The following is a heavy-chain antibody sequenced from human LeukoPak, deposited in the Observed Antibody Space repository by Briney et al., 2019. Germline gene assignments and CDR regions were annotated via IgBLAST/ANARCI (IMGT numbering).Heavy chain of an antibody. CDR3: ARDRNACLSINCFFDY. V-gene: IGHV3-21*06. CDR1: GFTFSASS. CDR2: ISSSSSSI. J-gene: IGHJ4*02. D-gene: IGHD2-2*01. Sequence: GGSLRLSCAASGFTFSASSMNWVRQAPGKGLEWVSFISSSSSSIYYADSVKGRLTISRDNARNTLYLQMNSLRAEDTAVYYCARDRNACLSINCFFDYWGQGTLVTVSS.